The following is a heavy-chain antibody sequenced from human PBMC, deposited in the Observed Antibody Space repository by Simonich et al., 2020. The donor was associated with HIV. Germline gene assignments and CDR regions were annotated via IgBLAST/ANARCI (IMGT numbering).Heavy chain of an antibody. Sequence: QVQLQQWGAGLLKPSETLSLTCAVYGWSFSGYYWSWIRPSPGRGLEWIGEINHRGSSTYNPALKSRVTISIDTSKNQFSLQLTSVTAADTAVYYCVLGYCNSASCFWNYHYALDVWGQGTTVTVSS. CDR1: GWSFSGYY. J-gene: IGHJ6*02. CDR3: VLGYCNSASCFWNYHYALDV. D-gene: IGHD2-2*01. V-gene: IGHV4-34*01. CDR2: INHRGSS.